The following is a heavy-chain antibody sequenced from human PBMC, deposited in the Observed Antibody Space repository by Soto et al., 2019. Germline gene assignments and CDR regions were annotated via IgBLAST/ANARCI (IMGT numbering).Heavy chain of an antibody. CDR1: GFTFSSYW. V-gene: IGHV3-7*01. J-gene: IGHJ4*02. CDR2: IKQDGSAK. Sequence: EVQLVESGGGLVQPGGSLRLSCAASGFTFSSYWMTWVRQAPGKGLEWVANIKQDGSAKYYVDSVKGRLTISRDNAKNSLYLQMHSLRAEDTAVYYCASWLKTSGWYVLLEGSFDYWGQGTLVTVSS. CDR3: ASWLKTSGWYVLLEGSFDY. D-gene: IGHD6-19*01.